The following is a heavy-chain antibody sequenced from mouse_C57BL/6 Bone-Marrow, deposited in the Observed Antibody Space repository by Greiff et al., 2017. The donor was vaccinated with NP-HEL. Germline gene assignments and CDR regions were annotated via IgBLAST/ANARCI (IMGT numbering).Heavy chain of an antibody. J-gene: IGHJ2*01. CDR1: GFTFSSYA. D-gene: IGHD4-1*01. Sequence: EVQRVESGGGLVKPGGSLKLSCAASGFTFSSYAMSWVRQTPEQRLEWVATISDGGSYTYYPDNVKGRFTISRDNAKNNLYLQMSHLKSEDTARYYCARELGRCDFWGQGTTLTVSS. V-gene: IGHV5-4*01. CDR3: ARELGRCDF. CDR2: ISDGGSYT.